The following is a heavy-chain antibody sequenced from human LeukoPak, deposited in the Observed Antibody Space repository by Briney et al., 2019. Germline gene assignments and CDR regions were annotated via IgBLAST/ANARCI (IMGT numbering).Heavy chain of an antibody. Sequence: GGSLRLSCRASGVSSPDHAMHWVRQAPGKGLEWVSGIYWNGGRIDYADSVRGRFTVSRDNAKSSLYLQMNSLRVEDTALYYCTIDVVPGGADYWGQGTLVTVS. J-gene: IGHJ4*02. V-gene: IGHV3-9*02. D-gene: IGHD2-2*01. CDR2: IYWNGGRI. CDR1: GVSSPDHA. CDR3: TIDVVPGGADY.